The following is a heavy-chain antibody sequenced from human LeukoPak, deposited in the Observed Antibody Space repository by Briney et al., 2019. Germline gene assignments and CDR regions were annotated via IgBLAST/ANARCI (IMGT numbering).Heavy chain of an antibody. CDR2: IYPRDSDT. D-gene: IGHD2-21*02. V-gene: IGHV5-51*01. CDR3: ARLVVTPTYDY. CDR1: GTNVSTHD. J-gene: IGHJ4*02. Sequence: GGPPLLTVKSTGTNVSTHDFGRLRQMPRKGLEWMAIIYPRDSDTRYSPSFQGQVSTSADKSINTAYLQWSSLKASDTAMYYCARLVVTPTYDYWGQGSLVTVSS.